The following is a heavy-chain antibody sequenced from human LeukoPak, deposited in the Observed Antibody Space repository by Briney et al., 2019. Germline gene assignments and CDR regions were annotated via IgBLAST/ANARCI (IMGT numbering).Heavy chain of an antibody. V-gene: IGHV2-5*01. CDR2: TYWNNEK. J-gene: IGHJ4*02. Sequence: SGPTLVKPTQTLTLTCTFSGFSLSTTGVAVAWIRQPPGKALEWLAVTYWNNEKSYSPSLKNRLTITQDTSKNQVILTMANMDPVDTGTYYCAHKGRGSGSYTMWGQGTLVTVSS. CDR1: GFSLSTTGVA. D-gene: IGHD3-10*01. CDR3: AHKGRGSGSYTM.